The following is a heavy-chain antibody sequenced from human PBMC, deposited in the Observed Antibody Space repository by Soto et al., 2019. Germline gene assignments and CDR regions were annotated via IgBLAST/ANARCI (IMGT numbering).Heavy chain of an antibody. CDR1: GFTFVSYW. CDR3: AVNGFNWIDP. J-gene: IGHJ5*02. CDR2: IKQDGSEK. Sequence: GGSLRLSCAASGFTFVSYWMTWVRQAPGKGLEWVANIKQDGSEKQYADSVKGRFTISRDNVKNSLYLQMNSLRADDTAVYYCAVNGFNWIDPWGRGTLVTVSS. D-gene: IGHD2-8*01. V-gene: IGHV3-7*05.